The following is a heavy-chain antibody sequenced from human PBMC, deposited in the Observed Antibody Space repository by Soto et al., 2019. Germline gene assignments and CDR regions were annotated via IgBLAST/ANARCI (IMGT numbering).Heavy chain of an antibody. J-gene: IGHJ4*02. V-gene: IGHV3-30*18. CDR1: GFTFSSYG. CDR2: ISYDGSNK. D-gene: IGHD5-18*01. Sequence: GGSLRLSCAASGFTFSSYGMHWVRQAPGKGLEWVAVISYDGSNKYYADSVKGRFTISRDNSKNTLYLQMNSLRAEDTAVYYCAKPYSYGYSDDYWGQGTLVTVSS. CDR3: AKPYSYGYSDDY.